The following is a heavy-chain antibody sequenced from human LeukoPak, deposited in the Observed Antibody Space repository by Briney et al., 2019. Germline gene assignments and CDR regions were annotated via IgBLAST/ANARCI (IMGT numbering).Heavy chain of an antibody. CDR3: ARDRIVGATHWFDP. Sequence: ASVKVSCTASGYTFTNYGISWVRQAPGQGLEWMGWISAYTGNTNYAQRLQGRVTMTTDTSTSTAYMELRSLRSDDTAVYYCARDRIVGATHWFDPWGQGTLVTVSS. D-gene: IGHD1-26*01. V-gene: IGHV1-18*01. CDR2: ISAYTGNT. J-gene: IGHJ5*02. CDR1: GYTFTNYG.